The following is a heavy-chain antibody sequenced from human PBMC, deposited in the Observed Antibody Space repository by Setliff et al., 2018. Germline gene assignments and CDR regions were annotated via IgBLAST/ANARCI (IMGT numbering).Heavy chain of an antibody. J-gene: IGHJ6*03. CDR1: GASVSGNSYY. CDR3: ARMSGFQYMDV. D-gene: IGHD3-3*01. V-gene: IGHV4-39*07. CDR2: MYYGGGGST. Sequence: SETLSLTCTVSGASVSGNSYYWGWIRQPPGKGLEWIGSMYYGGGGSTYYNASLKSRVTISVDTSKNQFSLKLNSVTAADTAVYYCARMSGFQYMDVWGKGTTVTVSS.